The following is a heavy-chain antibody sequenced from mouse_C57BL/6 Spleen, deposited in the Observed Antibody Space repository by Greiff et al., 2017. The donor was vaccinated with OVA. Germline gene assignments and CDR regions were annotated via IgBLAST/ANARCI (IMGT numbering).Heavy chain of an antibody. Sequence: QVQLKQSGAELVKPGASVKISCKASGYAFSSYWMNWVKQRPGRGLEWIGQIYPGDGDTNYNGKFKGKATLTADKSSSTAYMQLSSLPSEASAVYFCARTPPRVTTVVAPFAYWGQGTTLTVSS. CDR3: ARTPPRVTTVVAPFAY. D-gene: IGHD1-1*01. CDR1: GYAFSSYW. CDR2: IYPGDGDT. V-gene: IGHV1-80*01. J-gene: IGHJ2*01.